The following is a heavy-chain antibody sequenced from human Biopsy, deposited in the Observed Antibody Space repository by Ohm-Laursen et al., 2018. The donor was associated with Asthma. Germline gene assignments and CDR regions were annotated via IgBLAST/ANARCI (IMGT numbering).Heavy chain of an antibody. CDR3: ARANNYYDNSGYWFSGWFDP. D-gene: IGHD3-22*01. Sequence: SLRLSCAAFGFTFGDYWMSWVRQVPGKGLEWVANIKHDGSEKNHVDSLKGRFTISRDNAKNSLYLQMNSLRAEDTAVYYCARANNYYDNSGYWFSGWFDPWGQGTLVTVSS. V-gene: IGHV3-7*01. CDR1: GFTFGDYW. CDR2: IKHDGSEK. J-gene: IGHJ5*02.